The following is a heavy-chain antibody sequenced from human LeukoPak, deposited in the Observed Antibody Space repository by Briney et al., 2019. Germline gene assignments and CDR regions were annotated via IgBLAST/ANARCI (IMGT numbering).Heavy chain of an antibody. CDR1: GGSFSGYY. CDR2: INHSGST. V-gene: IGHV4-34*01. J-gene: IGHJ5*02. CDR3: ARGARTPSGYGSRTAGRANWFDP. D-gene: IGHD5-12*01. Sequence: TPSETLSLTCAVYGGSFSGYYWSGIRQPPGKGLEWIGEINHSGSTNYNPSLKSRVTISVDTSKNQFSLKLSSVTAADTAVYYCARGARTPSGYGSRTAGRANWFDPWGQGTLVTVSS.